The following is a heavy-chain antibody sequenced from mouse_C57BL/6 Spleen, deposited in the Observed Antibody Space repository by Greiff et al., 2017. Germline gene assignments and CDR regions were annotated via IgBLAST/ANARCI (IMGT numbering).Heavy chain of an antibody. CDR1: GYTFTDYA. CDR2: ISTYYGDA. CDR3: ASVGLRDYYAMDY. Sequence: VQLVESGPELVRPGVSVKISCKGSGYTFTDYAMHWVKQSHAKSLEWIGVISTYYGDASYNQKFKDKATMAVDKSSSTAYMELARLTSEDSAVYYCASVGLRDYYAMDYWGQGTSVTVSS. J-gene: IGHJ4*01. V-gene: IGHV1-67*01. D-gene: IGHD2-2*01.